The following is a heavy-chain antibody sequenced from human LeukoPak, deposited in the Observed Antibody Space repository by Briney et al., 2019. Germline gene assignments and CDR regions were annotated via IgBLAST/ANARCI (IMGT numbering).Heavy chain of an antibody. CDR3: AKGVVVRGANYYYGMDV. V-gene: IGHV3-30*07. J-gene: IGHJ6*02. CDR1: GFTFSSYA. Sequence: GGSLRLSCAASGFTFSSYAMHWVRQAPGKGLEWVAVISYDGSNKYYADSVKGRFTISRDNSKNTLYLQMNSLRAEDTAVYYCAKGVVVRGANYYYGMDVWGQGTTVTVSS. D-gene: IGHD3-10*01. CDR2: ISYDGSNK.